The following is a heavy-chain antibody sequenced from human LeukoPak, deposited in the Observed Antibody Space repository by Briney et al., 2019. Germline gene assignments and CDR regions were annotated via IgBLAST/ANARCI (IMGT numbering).Heavy chain of an antibody. CDR3: ARARRPRGSEDVHWYFDL. CDR2: IGTAGDT. Sequence: PGGSLRLSCAAPGFTFSSYDMHWVRQATRKGLEWVSAIGTAGDTYYPGSVKGRFTISRENAKNSLYLQMNSLRAGDTAVYYCARARRPRGSEDVHWYFDLWGRGTLVTVSS. V-gene: IGHV3-13*01. J-gene: IGHJ2*01. CDR1: GFTFSSYD. D-gene: IGHD1-26*01.